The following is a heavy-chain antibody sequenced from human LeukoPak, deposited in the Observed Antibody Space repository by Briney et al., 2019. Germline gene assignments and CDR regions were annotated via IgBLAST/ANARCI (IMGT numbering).Heavy chain of an antibody. CDR1: GGSISSYF. CDR2: IYYSGRN. CDR3: ARHYPIQTGTGVFDF. Sequence: PSETLSLTCTVSGGSISSYFWSWLRPPPGKGREWMGNIYYSGRNNYNPSLGSRVTISLDSSKNQFSLKLSSVTAADTAVYYCARHYPIQTGTGVFDFWGQGALVTVSS. V-gene: IGHV4-59*08. D-gene: IGHD1-7*01. J-gene: IGHJ4*02.